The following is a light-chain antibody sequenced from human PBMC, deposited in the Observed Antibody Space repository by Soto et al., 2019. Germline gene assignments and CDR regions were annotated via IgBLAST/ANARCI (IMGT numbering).Light chain of an antibody. J-gene: IGLJ1*01. CDR1: RSNIGSNP. CDR2: SNN. Sequence: QCALTQPASASGTAGKRVTISCSGSRSNIGSNPVNWYQQLPGTAPKLLIDSNNQRPSGVPDRFSGSRSGTSASLAISGLQSEDEADYYCAAWDDSLYGRVFGTGTKVTVL. CDR3: AAWDDSLYGRV. V-gene: IGLV1-44*01.